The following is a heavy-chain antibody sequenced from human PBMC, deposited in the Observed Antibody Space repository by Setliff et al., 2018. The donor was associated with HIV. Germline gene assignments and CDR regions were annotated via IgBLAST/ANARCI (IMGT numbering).Heavy chain of an antibody. CDR3: ARSSLGTATHFDS. V-gene: IGHV3-33*01. CDR1: GFPFSSYG. J-gene: IGHJ4*02. Sequence: GGSLRLSCAPSGFPFSSYGMHWVRQAPGKGLEPVAVIWYDGTSTNSADSVKGRFTISRDNSKNTLYLQMNSLRAGDTAVYYCARSSLGTATHFDSWGQGTLVTVSS. CDR2: IWYDGTST. D-gene: IGHD2-15*01.